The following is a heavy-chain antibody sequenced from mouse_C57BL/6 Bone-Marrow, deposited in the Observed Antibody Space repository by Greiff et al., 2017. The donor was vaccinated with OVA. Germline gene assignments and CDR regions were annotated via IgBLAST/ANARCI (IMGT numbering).Heavy chain of an antibody. CDR1: GYTFTDYN. D-gene: IGHD2-1*01. V-gene: IGHV1-18*01. CDR2: INPTNGGT. J-gene: IGHJ4*01. Sequence: EVQLQQSGPELVKPGASVKIPCKASGYTFTDYNMDWVKQSHGKSLEWIGDINPTNGGTIYTQKFQGKATLTVDKSSSTAYMARRSLTSEDTAVYYCARNYMDDWGQGTSVTVAS. CDR3: ARNYMDD.